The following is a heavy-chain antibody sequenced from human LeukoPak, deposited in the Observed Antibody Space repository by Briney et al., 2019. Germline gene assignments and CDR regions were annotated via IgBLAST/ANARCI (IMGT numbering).Heavy chain of an antibody. CDR1: GYTFTGYY. CDR3: ARVSWLRYHYFDY. D-gene: IGHD5-12*01. V-gene: IGHV1-2*02. Sequence: ASVKVSCKASGYTFTGYYMHWVRQAPGQGLEWMGWINPNSGGTNYAQKFQGRVTMTRDTSISTAYMELSRLRSDDTAVYYCARVSWLRYHYFDYWGQGTLVTVSS. J-gene: IGHJ4*02. CDR2: INPNSGGT.